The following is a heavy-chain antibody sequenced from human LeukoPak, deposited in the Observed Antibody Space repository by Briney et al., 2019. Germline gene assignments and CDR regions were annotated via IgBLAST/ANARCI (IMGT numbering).Heavy chain of an antibody. D-gene: IGHD3-10*01. CDR3: ATGGVTMVRGVDFDY. CDR2: ISAYNGNT. Sequence: ASVKVSCKASGYTFISYGISWVRQAPGQGLEWMGWISAYNGNTNYAQKFQDRVTVTTDTSTSTAYMELRSLRSDDTAVYYCATGGVTMVRGVDFDYWGQGTLVTVSS. CDR1: GYTFISYG. J-gene: IGHJ4*02. V-gene: IGHV1-18*01.